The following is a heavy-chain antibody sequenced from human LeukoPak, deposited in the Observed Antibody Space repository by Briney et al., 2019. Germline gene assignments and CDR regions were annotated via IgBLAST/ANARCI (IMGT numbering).Heavy chain of an antibody. Sequence: ASVKVSCKASGGTFSSYAISWVRQAPGQGLEWMGGIIPIFGTANYAQKFQGRVTITTDESTSTAYMELSSLRSEDTAVYYCASFYYGSGSPTYYYYMDVWGKGTTVTVSS. D-gene: IGHD3-10*01. V-gene: IGHV1-69*05. CDR3: ASFYYGSGSPTYYYYMDV. J-gene: IGHJ6*03. CDR2: IIPIFGTA. CDR1: GGTFSSYA.